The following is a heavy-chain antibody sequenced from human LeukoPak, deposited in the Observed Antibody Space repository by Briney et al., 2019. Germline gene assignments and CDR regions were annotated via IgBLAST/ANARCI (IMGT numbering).Heavy chain of an antibody. V-gene: IGHV3-23*01. Sequence: GESLRLPCAASGFTFSTYSMTWVRQGPGKGLEWVSSIYPNGGSTFYADSVKGRFTISRDNSKNTLYLQMSSLRTEDTAIYYCTKDVVPDSGWDLDYWGQGTLVTVSS. CDR2: IYPNGGST. CDR1: GFTFSTYS. D-gene: IGHD6-19*01. J-gene: IGHJ4*02. CDR3: TKDVVPDSGWDLDY.